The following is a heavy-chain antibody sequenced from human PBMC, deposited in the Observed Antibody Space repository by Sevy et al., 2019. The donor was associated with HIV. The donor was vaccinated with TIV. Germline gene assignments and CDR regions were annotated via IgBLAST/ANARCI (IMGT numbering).Heavy chain of an antibody. Sequence: GGSLRLSCVVSGFTFSDYYMSLMRQAPGKGLEWLSYISNSGGTIDYADSVRGRLTISRDNAKNSLYLQMNSLRADDTALYFCARHDFSNYGAFDFWGQGTLVTVSS. J-gene: IGHJ4*02. D-gene: IGHD4-4*01. CDR1: GFTFSDYY. CDR3: ARHDFSNYGAFDF. CDR2: ISNSGGTI. V-gene: IGHV3-11*01.